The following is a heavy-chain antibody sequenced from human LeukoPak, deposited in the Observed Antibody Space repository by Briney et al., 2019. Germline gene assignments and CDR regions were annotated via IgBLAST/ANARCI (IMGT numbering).Heavy chain of an antibody. Sequence: PSETLSLTCAVYGGSFSGYYWSWIRQPPGKWLEWIGEINHSGSTNYNPSLKSRVTISVDTSKNQFSLKLSSVTAADTAVYYCARGKATAIPDWGQGTLVTVSS. D-gene: IGHD2-21*02. CDR2: INHSGST. CDR3: ARGKATAIPD. V-gene: IGHV4-34*01. J-gene: IGHJ4*02. CDR1: GGSFSGYY.